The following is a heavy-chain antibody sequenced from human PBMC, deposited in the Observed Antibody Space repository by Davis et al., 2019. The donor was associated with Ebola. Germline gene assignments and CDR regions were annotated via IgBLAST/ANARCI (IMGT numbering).Heavy chain of an antibody. D-gene: IGHD6-19*01. J-gene: IGHJ4*02. V-gene: IGHV3-7*01. CDR3: AREEGDSSGGAVDY. CDR2: IKQDGSEK. CDR1: GFTFSSYW. Sequence: GESLKISCAASGFTFSSYWMSWVRQAPGKGLEWVANIKQDGSEKYYVDSVKGRFTISRDNAKNSLYLQMNSLRAEDTAVYYCAREEGDSSGGAVDYWGQGTLVTVSS.